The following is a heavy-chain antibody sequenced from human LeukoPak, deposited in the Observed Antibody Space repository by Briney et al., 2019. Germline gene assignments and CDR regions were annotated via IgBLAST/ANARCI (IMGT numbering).Heavy chain of an antibody. V-gene: IGHV3-30*18. CDR2: TSYDGSNK. D-gene: IGHD3-10*01. CDR3: AKDLFQTDGYYFYGMDV. CDR1: GFTFSNYG. J-gene: IGHJ6*02. Sequence: GGSLRLSCAASGFTFSNYGMHWVRQAPGKGLEWVAITSYDGSNKYYADSVKGRFTISRDNSKNTLYLQMNSLRADDTAVYYCAKDLFQTDGYYFYGMDVWGQGTTVTVSS.